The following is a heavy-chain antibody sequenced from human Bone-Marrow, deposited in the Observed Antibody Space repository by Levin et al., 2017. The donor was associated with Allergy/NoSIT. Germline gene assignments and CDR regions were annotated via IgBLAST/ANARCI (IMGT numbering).Heavy chain of an antibody. V-gene: IGHV4-59*01. CDR2: IYYSGST. CDR1: GGSISSYY. J-gene: IGHJ4*02. CDR3: AREGYSYGFDY. D-gene: IGHD5-18*01. Sequence: GSLRLSCTVSGGSISSYYWSWIRQPPGKGLEWIGYIYYSGSTNYNPSLKSRVTISVDTSKNQFSLKLSSVTAADTAVYYCAREGYSYGFDYWGQGTLVTVSS.